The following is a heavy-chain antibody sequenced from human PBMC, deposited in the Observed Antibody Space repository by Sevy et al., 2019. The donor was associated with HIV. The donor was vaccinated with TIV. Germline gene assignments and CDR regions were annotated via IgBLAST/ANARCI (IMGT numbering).Heavy chain of an antibody. J-gene: IGHJ5*02. V-gene: IGHV4-34*01. Sequence: SETLSLTCAVHGGSFSGYYWNWIRQPPGKGLEWIGEINHSGSTNYNPSLKSRVTISVDTSNNQFSLKLGSVTAADTAVYYCARSPPIVVVPGAPSWFDPWGQGTLVTVSS. CDR3: ARSPPIVVVPGAPSWFDP. CDR1: GGSFSGYY. CDR2: INHSGST. D-gene: IGHD2-2*01.